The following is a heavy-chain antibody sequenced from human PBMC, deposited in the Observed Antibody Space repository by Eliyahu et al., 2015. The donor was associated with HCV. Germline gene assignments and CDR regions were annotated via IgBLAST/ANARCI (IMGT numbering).Heavy chain of an antibody. CDR1: GYSVYDSY. CDR3: ARVGITSDFYFHYGMDL. D-gene: IGHD1-14*01. Sequence: QVQLQESGPGLVKPSETLSLTCTVSGYSVYDSYWGWTRQPPGKGLEWIGFVHHTGNTNYNPSLKSRLSISLDTSKNLFSLTLTSVTAADTAVYFCARVGITSDFYFHYGMDLWGQGITVTVSS. J-gene: IGHJ6*02. CDR2: VHHTGNT. V-gene: IGHV4-59*02.